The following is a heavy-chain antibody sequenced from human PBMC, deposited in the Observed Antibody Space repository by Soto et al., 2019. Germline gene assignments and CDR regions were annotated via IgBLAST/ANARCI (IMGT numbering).Heavy chain of an antibody. CDR2: INHSGNI. Sequence: QVQLQQWGAGLLKPSETLSLTCAVYGGSFSGFYWSWFRQPPGKGLEWIGEINHSGNINHNPSLKSRVSISVDTSKNQFSLTLHSVTAADTAVYYCARAPYGDYGDWGQGTLVTVSS. CDR1: GGSFSGFY. D-gene: IGHD4-17*01. CDR3: ARAPYGDYGD. J-gene: IGHJ4*02. V-gene: IGHV4-34*01.